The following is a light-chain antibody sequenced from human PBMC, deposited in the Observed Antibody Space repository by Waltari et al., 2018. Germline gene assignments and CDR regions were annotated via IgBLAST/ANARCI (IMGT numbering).Light chain of an antibody. Sequence: DIQMTQSPSSLSASVGDRVPITCRASQSISSYLNWYQQKPGKAPKLLIYAASSLKSGVPSRFSGSGSGTDFTLTISSLQPEDFATYYCQQSYSTPATFGGGTKVEIK. CDR2: AAS. CDR1: QSISSY. CDR3: QQSYSTPAT. J-gene: IGKJ4*01. V-gene: IGKV1-39*01.